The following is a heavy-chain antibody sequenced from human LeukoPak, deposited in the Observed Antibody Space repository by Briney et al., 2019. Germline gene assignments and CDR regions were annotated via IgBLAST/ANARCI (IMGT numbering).Heavy chain of an antibody. CDR2: ITWDGGNI. J-gene: IGHJ4*02. Sequence: PGGSLRLSSVTSGFTFGDYTMHWVRQVPRKGLEWLSGITWDGGNIAYADSVKGRFTISRDNAKSSLYLQMNSLRNEDMAFYFCAKGYTFHGVAHDSGYFDYWGQGTLVTVSS. V-gene: IGHV3-9*03. D-gene: IGHD3-3*01. CDR1: GFTFGDYT. CDR3: AKGYTFHGVAHDSGYFDY.